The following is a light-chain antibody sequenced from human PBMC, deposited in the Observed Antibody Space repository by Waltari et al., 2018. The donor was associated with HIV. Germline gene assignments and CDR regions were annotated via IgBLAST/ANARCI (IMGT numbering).Light chain of an antibody. J-gene: IGKJ2*01. CDR2: GAS. V-gene: IGKV3-20*01. Sequence: EIVLTQSPGTLSLSPGERATLSCRTSQGVSSSYLAWYQQKPGQAPRLLIYGASSRATGIPNRFSGSGSGTDFTLTISRLEPEDFASFYCQQYYSTPPATFGQGTKLEIK. CDR1: QGVSSSY. CDR3: QQYYSTPPAT.